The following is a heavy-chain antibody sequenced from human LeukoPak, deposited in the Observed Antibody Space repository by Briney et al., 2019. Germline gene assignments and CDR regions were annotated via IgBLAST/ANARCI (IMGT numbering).Heavy chain of an antibody. J-gene: IGHJ5*02. CDR1: GYTFTGYY. CDR3: ARDREHYDFWSGSGNWFDP. D-gene: IGHD3-3*01. V-gene: IGHV1-2*02. Sequence: GASVKVSCKASGYTFTGYYMHWVRQAPGQGLEWMGWINPNSGGTNYAQKFQGRVTMTRDTSISTAYMELSRLRSDDTAVCYCARDREHYDFWSGSGNWFDPWGQGTLVTVSS. CDR2: INPNSGGT.